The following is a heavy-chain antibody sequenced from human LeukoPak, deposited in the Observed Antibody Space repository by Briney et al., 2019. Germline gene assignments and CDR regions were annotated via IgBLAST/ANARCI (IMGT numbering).Heavy chain of an antibody. J-gene: IGHJ4*02. Sequence: GGSLRLSCAASGFTFSSYGMHWVRQAPGKGLEWVAFIRYDVSNKYYADSVKGRFTISRDNSKNTLYLQMNSLRAEDTAVYYCAKTSRITIFGVVIPLDYWGQGTLVTVSS. V-gene: IGHV3-30*02. CDR2: IRYDVSNK. D-gene: IGHD3-3*01. CDR3: AKTSRITIFGVVIPLDY. CDR1: GFTFSSYG.